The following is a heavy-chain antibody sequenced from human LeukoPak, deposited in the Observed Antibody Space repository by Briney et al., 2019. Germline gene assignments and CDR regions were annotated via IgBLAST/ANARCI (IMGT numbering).Heavy chain of an antibody. D-gene: IGHD7-27*01. CDR3: ARRTGVHYYYYYMDV. J-gene: IGHJ6*03. CDR2: ISSSGSTI. CDR1: GFTFSSYA. Sequence: GGSLRLSCAASGFTFSSYAMHWVRQAPGKGLEWVSYISSSGSTIYYADSVKGRFTISRDNAKNSLYLQMNSLRAEDTAVYYCARRTGVHYYYYYMDVWGKGTTVTVSS. V-gene: IGHV3-48*04.